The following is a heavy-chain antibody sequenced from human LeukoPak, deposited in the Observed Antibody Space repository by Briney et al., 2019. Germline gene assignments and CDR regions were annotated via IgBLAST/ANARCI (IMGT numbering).Heavy chain of an antibody. Sequence: SVKLSCKASGGTFSSYAISWVRQAPGQGLEWMGGIIPIFGTANYAQKFQGRVTITTDESTSTAYLELSSLRSEDTAIYYCARDHYRAGFDYWGQGTLVTVSS. J-gene: IGHJ4*02. V-gene: IGHV1-69*05. CDR2: IIPIFGTA. D-gene: IGHD1-14*01. CDR1: GGTFSSYA. CDR3: ARDHYRAGFDY.